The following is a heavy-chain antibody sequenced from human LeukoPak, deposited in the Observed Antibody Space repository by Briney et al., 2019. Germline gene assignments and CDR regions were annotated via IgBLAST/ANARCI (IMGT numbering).Heavy chain of an antibody. V-gene: IGHV3-20*04. CDR2: INWNGGST. CDR3: ARARSYDILTGSDY. D-gene: IGHD3-9*01. J-gene: IGHJ4*02. Sequence: GGSLRLSRAASGFTFDDYGMSWVRQAPGKGLEWVSGINWNGGSTGYADSVKGRFTISRDNAKNSLYLQMNSLRAEDTALYYCARARSYDILTGSDYWGQGTLVTVSS. CDR1: GFTFDDYG.